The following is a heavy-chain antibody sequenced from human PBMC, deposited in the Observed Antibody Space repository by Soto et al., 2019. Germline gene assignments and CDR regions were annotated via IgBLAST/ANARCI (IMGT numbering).Heavy chain of an antibody. CDR1: WFTVNNNY. CDR2: IYSGGST. D-gene: IGHD1-26*01. Sequence: GGSLRLSCAASWFTVNNNYMGWVRQAPGKGLEWVSVIYSGGSTYYADSVKGRFTISRDNSKNTLYLQMNSLRAEDTAVFYCARAPSGSYYFDPWGQGTLVTVSS. V-gene: IGHV3-53*01. CDR3: ARAPSGSYYFDP. J-gene: IGHJ4*02.